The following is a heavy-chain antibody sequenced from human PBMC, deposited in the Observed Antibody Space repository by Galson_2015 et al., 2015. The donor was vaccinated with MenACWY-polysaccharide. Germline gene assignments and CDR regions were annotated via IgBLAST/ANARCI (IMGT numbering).Heavy chain of an antibody. Sequence: SLRLSCAASGFTFSSYTTNWVRQAPGKGLEWVSHISSSSRSINYADSVKGRFTISRDNAANTLYLQMNSLRAEDTAVYYCAKEEHDCSAEGGCIDVWGRGTTVTVSS. CDR3: AKEEHDCSAEGGCIDV. CDR1: GFTFSSYT. J-gene: IGHJ6*02. CDR2: ISSSSRSI. D-gene: IGHD2-21*02. V-gene: IGHV3-48*04.